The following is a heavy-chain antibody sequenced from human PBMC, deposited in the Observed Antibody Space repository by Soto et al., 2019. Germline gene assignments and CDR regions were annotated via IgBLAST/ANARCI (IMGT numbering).Heavy chain of an antibody. CDR1: GGTFSSYG. Sequence: GASVKVSCKASGGTFSSYGLSWVRQAPGQGLGWMGMIIPFIGTSKYAQKFQGRVTISADESTSTGYMELTSLRSEDTALYYCARVVMTTVPASYYYGMDVWGQGTTVTVSS. CDR2: IIPFIGTS. V-gene: IGHV1-69*11. D-gene: IGHD4-4*01. CDR3: ARVVMTTVPASYYYGMDV. J-gene: IGHJ6*02.